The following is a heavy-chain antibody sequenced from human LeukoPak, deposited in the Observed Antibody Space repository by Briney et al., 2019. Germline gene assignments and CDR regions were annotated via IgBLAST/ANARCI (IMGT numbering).Heavy chain of an antibody. J-gene: IGHJ4*02. CDR2: INPSGGST. CDR3: ARDSAEVGATTLFDY. V-gene: IGHV1-46*01. Sequence: ASVKVSCKASGYTFTSYDINWVRQAPGQGPEWMGIINPSGGSTSYAQKFQGRVTMTRDMSTSTVYMELSSLRSEDTAVYYCARDSAEVGATTLFDYWGQGTLVTVSS. CDR1: GYTFTSYD. D-gene: IGHD1-26*01.